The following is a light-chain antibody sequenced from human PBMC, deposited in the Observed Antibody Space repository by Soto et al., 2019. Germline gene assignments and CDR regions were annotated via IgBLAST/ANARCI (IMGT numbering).Light chain of an antibody. V-gene: IGKV3-20*01. CDR1: QSVSSSY. CDR3: QQYGSSGT. J-gene: IGKJ1*01. CDR2: GAS. Sequence: EIVLTQSPGTLYLSTGERATLSCRASQSVSSSYLAWYQQKPGQARRLLIYGASNRATGIPDRFSVNGSGTVFPLTIRRMDPEDFAVDYCQQYGSSGTFCQGTKVDIK.